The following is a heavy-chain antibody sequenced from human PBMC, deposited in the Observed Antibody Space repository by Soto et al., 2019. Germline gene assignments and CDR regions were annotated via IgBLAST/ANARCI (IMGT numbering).Heavy chain of an antibody. V-gene: IGHV1-24*01. D-gene: IGHD6-6*01. CDR3: ATVGVAARRDYYYYGMDV. CDR1: GYTLTELS. J-gene: IGHJ6*02. CDR2: FDPEDGET. Sequence: ASVKVSWKVAGYTLTELSMHWGRQAPGKGLEWMGGFDPEDGETIYAQKFQGRVTMTEDTSTDTAYMELSSLRSEDTAVYYCATVGVAARRDYYYYGMDVWGQGTTVTVSS.